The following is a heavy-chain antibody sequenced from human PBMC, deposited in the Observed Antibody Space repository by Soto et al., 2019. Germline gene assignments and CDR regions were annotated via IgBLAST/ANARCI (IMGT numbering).Heavy chain of an antibody. CDR1: GGSVSSGSYY. D-gene: IGHD6-19*01. Sequence: PSETLSLTCTVSGGSVSSGSYYWSWIRQPPGKGLEWIGYIYYSGSTNYNPSLKSRVTISVDTSKNQFSLKLSSVTAADTAVYYCAREEYSSGWGGGPAWGTYYYYGMDVWGQGTTVTVSS. CDR3: AREEYSSGWGGGPAWGTYYYYGMDV. CDR2: IYYSGST. J-gene: IGHJ6*02. V-gene: IGHV4-61*01.